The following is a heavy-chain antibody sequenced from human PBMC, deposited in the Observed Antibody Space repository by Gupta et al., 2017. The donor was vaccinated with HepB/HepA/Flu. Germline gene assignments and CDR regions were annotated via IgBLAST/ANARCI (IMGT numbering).Heavy chain of an antibody. CDR3: ARERWSGSYYTDTFDM. J-gene: IGHJ3*02. CDR1: GFTFSTYA. D-gene: IGHD3-10*01. CDR2: ISYDGYNE. Sequence: QVHLVESGGDVVQPGRSLRLSCAASGFTFSTYAFHWVRQAPGKGLEWVSSISYDGYNEYYAVPVKGRFPISRDNSKNTVYLQMNSLRPEDTAVYYCARERWSGSYYTDTFDMWGQGTMVTVS. V-gene: IGHV3-30-3*01.